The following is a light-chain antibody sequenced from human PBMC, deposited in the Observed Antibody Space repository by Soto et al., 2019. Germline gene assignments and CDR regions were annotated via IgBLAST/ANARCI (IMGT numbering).Light chain of an antibody. CDR1: SSNIGAGYD. V-gene: IGLV1-40*01. CDR3: QSYDSSLSGLV. Sequence: QSVLTQPPSVSGAPGQTVTISCTGRSSNIGAGYDVHWYQQLPGTAPKLLIYGNSNRPSGVPDRFSGSKSGTSASLAITGLQAEDEADYYCQSYDSSLSGLVFGGGTKVTVL. J-gene: IGLJ3*02. CDR2: GNS.